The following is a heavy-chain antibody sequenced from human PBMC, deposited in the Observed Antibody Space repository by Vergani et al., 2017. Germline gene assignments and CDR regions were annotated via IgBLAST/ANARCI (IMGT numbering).Heavy chain of an antibody. CDR1: GFTFSSYS. Sequence: EVQLVESGGGLVQPGGSLRLSCAASGFTFSSYSMNWVRQAPGKGLEWVSYISSSSTIYYADSVKGRFTISIDNAKNSLYLQMNSLRAEDTAVYYCARERYDYVWGSFDYWGQGTLVTVSS. CDR2: ISSSSTI. V-gene: IGHV3-48*04. CDR3: ARERYDYVWGSFDY. J-gene: IGHJ4*02. D-gene: IGHD3-16*01.